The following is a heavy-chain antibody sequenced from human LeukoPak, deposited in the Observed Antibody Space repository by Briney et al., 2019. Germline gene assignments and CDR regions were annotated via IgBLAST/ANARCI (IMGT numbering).Heavy chain of an antibody. Sequence: ETLSLTCAVYGGSFSGYYWSWIRQPPGKGLEWIGEINHSGSTNYNPSLKSRVTISVDTSKNQFSLKLSSVTAADTAVYYCAYMVTGFDYWGQGTLVTVSS. CDR1: GGSFSGYY. V-gene: IGHV4-34*01. CDR3: AYMVTGFDY. CDR2: INHSGST. J-gene: IGHJ4*02. D-gene: IGHD5-18*01.